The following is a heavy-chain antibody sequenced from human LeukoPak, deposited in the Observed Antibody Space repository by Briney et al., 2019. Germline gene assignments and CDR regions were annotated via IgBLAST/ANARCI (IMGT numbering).Heavy chain of an antibody. CDR1: GGTFSSYA. V-gene: IGHV1-69*04. CDR2: IIPILGIA. D-gene: IGHD3-10*01. CDR3: ARDPYYYGPGRAFDI. J-gene: IGHJ3*02. Sequence: SVKVSCKASGGTFSSYAISWVRQAPGQGLEWMGRIIPILGIANYAQKLQGRVTMTTDTSTSTAYMELRSLRSDDTAVYYCARDPYYYGPGRAFDIWGQGTMVTVSS.